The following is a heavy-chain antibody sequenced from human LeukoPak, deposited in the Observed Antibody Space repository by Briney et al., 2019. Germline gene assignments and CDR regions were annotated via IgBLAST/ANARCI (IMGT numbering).Heavy chain of an antibody. J-gene: IGHJ4*02. CDR1: AFSFTDYW. V-gene: IGHV3-7*01. CDR3: ARDPGYSSFDL. CDR2: MNPDGSVR. Sequence: PGGPLSFSCEASAFSFTDYWMSWVRKPQAKGLEFVANMNPDGSVRNYMDSVKGRFTISRDNAKKSLYLEISRLRADDTAVYYCARDPGYSSFDLWGQGTQVTVSS. D-gene: IGHD5-12*01.